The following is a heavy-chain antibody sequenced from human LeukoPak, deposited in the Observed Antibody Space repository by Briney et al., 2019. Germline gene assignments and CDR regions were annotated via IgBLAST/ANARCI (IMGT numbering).Heavy chain of an antibody. CDR1: GGSISSYY. J-gene: IGHJ4*02. V-gene: IGHV4-59*01. D-gene: IGHD4-11*01. CDR3: ARGDYRLAPLDY. Sequence: PSETLSLTCTVSGGSISSYYWSWIRQPPGKGLEWIGYIYYSGSTNYNPSLKSRVTISVDTSKNQFSLKLSSVTAADTAVCYCARGDYRLAPLDYWGQGTLVTVSS. CDR2: IYYSGST.